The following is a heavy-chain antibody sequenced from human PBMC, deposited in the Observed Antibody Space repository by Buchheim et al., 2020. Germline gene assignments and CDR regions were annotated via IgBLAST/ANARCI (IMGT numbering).Heavy chain of an antibody. CDR1: GFTFSTYA. CDR2: IAASGDGA. CDR3: ARHSDH. J-gene: IGHJ5*02. V-gene: IGHV3-23*01. Sequence: EVQLLESGGGLVQPGGSLRLSCAASGFTFSTYAMNWVRQAPGKGLEWVSTIAASGDGAYYADSVKGRFTISRDNSKNTLYLQMNSLSAEDTAVYYCARHSDHLGQGAL.